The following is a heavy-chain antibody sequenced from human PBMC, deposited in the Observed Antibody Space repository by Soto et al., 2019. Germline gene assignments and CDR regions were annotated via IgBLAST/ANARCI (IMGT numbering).Heavy chain of an antibody. J-gene: IGHJ3*02. CDR1: GYTFSDYY. D-gene: IGHD3-22*01. V-gene: IGHV1-2*02. CDR3: TRNAFDYNSSGYHDGFDI. Sequence: QVQLVQSGAEVQKPGASVKVSCKASGYTFSDYYVHWVRQAPGQGLEWMGWISPKSGGTNYAQKFQGRVTMTRDTSIFTAYMELSRLISDDTAVYYCTRNAFDYNSSGYHDGFDIWGQGTLVTVSS. CDR2: ISPKSGGT.